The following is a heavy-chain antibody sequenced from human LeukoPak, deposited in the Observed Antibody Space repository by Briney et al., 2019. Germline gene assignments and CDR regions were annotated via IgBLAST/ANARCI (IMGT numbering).Heavy chain of an antibody. CDR2: MNPSGST. J-gene: IGHJ6*03. V-gene: IGHV4-34*01. CDR1: GGSFSGYY. D-gene: IGHD3-22*01. Sequence: SETLSLTCAVYGGSFSGYYWTWIHQPPEKGLEWMGEMNPSGSTNYNPSLKSRVTISVDTSKNQFSLELSSVTAADTAVYYCARGRQDVTMIVVVMTAVSYYLDVWGKGTTVTVS. CDR3: ARGRQDVTMIVVVMTAVSYYLDV.